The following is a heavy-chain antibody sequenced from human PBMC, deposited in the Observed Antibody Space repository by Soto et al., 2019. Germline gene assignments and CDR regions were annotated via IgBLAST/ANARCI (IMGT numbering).Heavy chain of an antibody. J-gene: IGHJ6*02. CDR1: GSSFSAYA. CDR2: ISRSGDYT. V-gene: IGHV3-23*01. Sequence: EVQLLESGGGLVQPGGSLRLSCAASGSSFSAYAMNWVRQAPGKGLEWVSAISRSGDYTFYSDSVKGRFPISRDNSRTTVYMEMNSLRAEDTAVYYCAKGGFWVHYGMDVWGQGTTVSVSS. D-gene: IGHD7-27*01. CDR3: AKGGFWVHYGMDV.